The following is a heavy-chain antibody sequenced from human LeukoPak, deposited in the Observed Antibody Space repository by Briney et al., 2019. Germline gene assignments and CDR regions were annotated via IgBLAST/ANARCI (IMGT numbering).Heavy chain of an antibody. D-gene: IGHD2-2*01. J-gene: IGHJ4*02. CDR2: IKSKTDGGTT. CDR3: TTLTQSVPAAQLGNDY. Sequence: GGSLRLSCAASGFTFSNAWMSWVRQAPGKGLEWVGRIKSKTDGGTTDYAAPVKGRFTISRDDSKSTLYLQMNSLKTEDTAVYYCTTLTQSVPAAQLGNDYWGQGTLVTVSS. CDR1: GFTFSNAW. V-gene: IGHV3-15*01.